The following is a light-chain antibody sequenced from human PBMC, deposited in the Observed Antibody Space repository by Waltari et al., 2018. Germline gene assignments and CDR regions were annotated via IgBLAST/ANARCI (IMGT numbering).Light chain of an antibody. V-gene: IGKV1-39*01. Sequence: DIQMTQSPSSLSASVGDRVTITCRASQSISSHLNWYQQKPGKAPKLLISAASSLQSGVPSRFSGSGSGTDFTLTISGLRPEDFATYYCQQSYSSPPWTFGQGTKVEIK. CDR1: QSISSH. CDR3: QQSYSSPPWT. J-gene: IGKJ1*01. CDR2: AAS.